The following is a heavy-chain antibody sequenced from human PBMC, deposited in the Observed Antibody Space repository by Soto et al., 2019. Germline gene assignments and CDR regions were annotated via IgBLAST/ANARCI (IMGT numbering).Heavy chain of an antibody. CDR2: ISGSGGST. Sequence: GGSLRLSCAASGFTFSSYAMSWVRQAPGKGLEWVSAISGSGGSTYYADSVKGRFTISRDNSKNTLYLQMNSLRAEDTAVYYCAKDRGSYSSRTTTSYYFDYWGQGTLVTVSS. D-gene: IGHD6-13*01. V-gene: IGHV3-23*01. J-gene: IGHJ4*02. CDR1: GFTFSSYA. CDR3: AKDRGSYSSRTTTSYYFDY.